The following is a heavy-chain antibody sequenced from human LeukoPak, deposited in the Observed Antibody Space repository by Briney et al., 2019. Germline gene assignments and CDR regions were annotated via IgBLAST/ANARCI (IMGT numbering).Heavy chain of an antibody. D-gene: IGHD3-9*01. J-gene: IGHJ5*02. V-gene: IGHV1-2*02. CDR3: ATEPPFYDILTAYSPYP. Sequence: ASVKVSCKASGYTFTGYYIHWVRQAPGQGLEWMGWINPNINGTNYAQKFQGRVTITADKSTSTAYMELSSLRSEDTAVYYCATEPPFYDILTAYSPYPWGQGTLVTVSS. CDR1: GYTFTGYY. CDR2: INPNINGT.